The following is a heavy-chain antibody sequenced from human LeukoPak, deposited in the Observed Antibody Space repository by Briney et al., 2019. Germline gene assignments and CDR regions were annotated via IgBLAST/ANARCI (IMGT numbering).Heavy chain of an antibody. J-gene: IGHJ4*02. Sequence: PSETLSLTCTVSGDSISGYYWSWIRQPPEKGLEWMGSIYYSGRTFYNPSLKSRVTISADMSKNQFSLKLSSVTAADTSVYYCARRDIVATIDSWGQGTLVTVSS. V-gene: IGHV4-39*01. CDR3: ARRDIVATIDS. D-gene: IGHD5-12*01. CDR2: IYYSGRT. CDR1: GDSISGYY.